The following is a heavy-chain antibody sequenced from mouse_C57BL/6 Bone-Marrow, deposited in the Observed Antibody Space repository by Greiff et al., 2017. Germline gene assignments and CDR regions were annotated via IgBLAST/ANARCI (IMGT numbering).Heavy chain of an antibody. CDR3: ARQFYYGSSWWYFDV. D-gene: IGHD1-1*01. CDR2: ISSGGSYT. CDR1: GFTFSSYG. V-gene: IGHV5-6*01. Sequence: EVQGVESGGDLVKPGGSLKLSCAASGFTFSSYGMSWVRQTPDKRLEWVATISSGGSYTYYPDSVKGRFTISRDNAKNTLYLQMSSLKSEDTAMYYCARQFYYGSSWWYFDVWGTGTTGTVSS. J-gene: IGHJ1*03.